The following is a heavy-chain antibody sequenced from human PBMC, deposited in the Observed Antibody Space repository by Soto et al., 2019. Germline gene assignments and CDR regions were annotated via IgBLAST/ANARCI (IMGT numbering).Heavy chain of an antibody. CDR1: GYNFTILW. J-gene: IGHJ6*02. CDR3: ARLFREAYYYYGMDV. V-gene: IGHV5-10-1*01. Sequence: GESVKISCKGSGYNFTILWISWVLHVPRKGLVWMGRIDPGDSYTTYSPSFQGHVTLSADKSISTAYLQWSSLKASDTAIYYCARLFREAYYYYGMDVWGQGTTVTVSS. CDR2: IDPGDSYT.